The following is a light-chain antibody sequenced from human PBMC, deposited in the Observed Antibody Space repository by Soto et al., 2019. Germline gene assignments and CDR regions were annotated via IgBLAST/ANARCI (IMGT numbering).Light chain of an antibody. Sequence: TQSPGTLSLSPGERATLSCRASQSVSSSYLAWYQQKPGKAPKLLIYAASSLQSGVPSRFSGSGSGTDFTLTISSLQPEDFATYYCQQANSFPLFGGGTKVEIK. CDR2: AAS. J-gene: IGKJ4*01. V-gene: IGKV1-12*01. CDR3: QQANSFPL. CDR1: QSVSSS.